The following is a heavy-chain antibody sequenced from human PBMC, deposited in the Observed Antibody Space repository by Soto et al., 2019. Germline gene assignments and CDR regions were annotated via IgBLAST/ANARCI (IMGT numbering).Heavy chain of an antibody. D-gene: IGHD1-26*01. Sequence: ASVKVSCKASGYTFSAYYVHWVRQAPDQGLEWMGWINPNTGDTYFAQKFQDRVTMTRDTSISTAYMEVGSLRSDDTAVYFCARQQDRGIMAAGFDYWGQGALVTASS. J-gene: IGHJ4*02. CDR3: ARQQDRGIMAAGFDY. CDR1: GYTFSAYY. CDR2: INPNTGDT. V-gene: IGHV1-2*02.